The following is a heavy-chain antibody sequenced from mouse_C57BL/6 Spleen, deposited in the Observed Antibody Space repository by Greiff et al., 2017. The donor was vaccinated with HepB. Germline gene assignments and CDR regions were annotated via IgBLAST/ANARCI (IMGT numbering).Heavy chain of an antibody. J-gene: IGHJ1*03. CDR2: INPSTGGT. D-gene: IGHD1-1*01. V-gene: IGHV1-42*01. Sequence: VQLQQSGPELVKPGASVKISCKASGYSFTGYYMNWVKQSPEKSLEWIGEINPSTGGTTYNQKFKAKATLTVDKSSSTAYMQLKSLTSEDSAVYYCARGTTVVYWYFDVWGTGTTVTVSS. CDR3: ARGTTVVYWYFDV. CDR1: GYSFTGYY.